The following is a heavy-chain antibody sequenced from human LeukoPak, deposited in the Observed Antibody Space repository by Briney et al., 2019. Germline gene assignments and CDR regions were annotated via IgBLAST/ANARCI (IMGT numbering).Heavy chain of an antibody. CDR3: ATQAFYYYYMDV. V-gene: IGHV4-38-2*01. J-gene: IGHJ6*03. CDR1: GGSFSGYY. CDR2: IYHSGST. Sequence: SETLSLTCAVYGGSFSGYYWGWIRQPPGKGLEWIGSIYHSGSTYYNPSLKSRVTISVDTSKNQFSLKLSSVTAADTAVYYCATQAFYYYYMDVWGKGTTVTVSS.